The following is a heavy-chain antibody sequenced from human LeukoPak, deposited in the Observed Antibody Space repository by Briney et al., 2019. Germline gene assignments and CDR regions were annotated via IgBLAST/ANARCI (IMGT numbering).Heavy chain of an antibody. CDR3: ARTPAQITIFGVVMKGGSYGMDV. CDR1: GYTFTSYD. D-gene: IGHD3-3*01. Sequence: ASVKVSCKASGYTFTSYDINWVRQATGQGLEWMGWMNPNSGNTGYAQKFQGRVTMTRNTSISTAYMELSSLGSEDTAVYYCARTPAQITIFGVVMKGGSYGMDVWGQGTTVTVSS. CDR2: MNPNSGNT. V-gene: IGHV1-8*01. J-gene: IGHJ6*02.